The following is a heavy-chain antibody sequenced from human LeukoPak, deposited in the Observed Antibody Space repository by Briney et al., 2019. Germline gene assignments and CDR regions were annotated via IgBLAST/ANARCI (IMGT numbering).Heavy chain of an antibody. CDR1: GYAFTIYY. D-gene: IGHD6-13*01. CDR2: INPSGGST. Sequence: GASVTVSCKASGYAFTIYYMHWVRQAPGQGLEWMGIINPSGGSTSYAQKFQGRVTMTRDTSTSTVYMELSSLRSEDTAVYYCASDSSSWYGNFDYWGQGTLVTVSS. J-gene: IGHJ4*02. CDR3: ASDSSSWYGNFDY. V-gene: IGHV1-46*01.